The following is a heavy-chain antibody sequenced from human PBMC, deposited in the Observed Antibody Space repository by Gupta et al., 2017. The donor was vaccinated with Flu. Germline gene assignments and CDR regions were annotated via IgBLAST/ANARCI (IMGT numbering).Heavy chain of an antibody. CDR3: ARVDSSGWYKLGLDY. V-gene: IGHV4-34*01. Sequence: QVQLQQWGAGLLKPSETLSLTCAVYGGSFSGYYWSWIRQPPGKGLEWIGEINHSGSTNYNPSLKSRVTISVDTSKNQFSLKLSSVTAADTAVYYCARVDSSGWYKLGLDYWGQGTLVTVSS. CDR2: INHSGST. D-gene: IGHD6-19*01. J-gene: IGHJ4*02. CDR1: GGSFSGYY.